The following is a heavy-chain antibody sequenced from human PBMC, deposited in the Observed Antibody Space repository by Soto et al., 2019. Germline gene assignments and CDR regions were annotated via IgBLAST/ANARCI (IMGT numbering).Heavy chain of an antibody. Sequence: AAVKVSCKASGYTFTSYGISWVRQAPGQGLEWMGWISAYNGNTNYAQKLQGRVTMTTDTSTSTAYMELRSLRSDDTAVYYCARAHSSFSASGMDVWGQGTTVTVSS. CDR2: ISAYNGNT. J-gene: IGHJ6*02. CDR1: GYTFTSYG. D-gene: IGHD6-6*01. CDR3: ARAHSSFSASGMDV. V-gene: IGHV1-18*01.